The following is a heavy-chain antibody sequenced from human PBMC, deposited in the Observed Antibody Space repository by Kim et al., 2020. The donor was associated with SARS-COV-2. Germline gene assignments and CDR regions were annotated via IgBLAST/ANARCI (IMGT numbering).Heavy chain of an antibody. D-gene: IGHD5-12*01. J-gene: IGHJ4*02. Sequence: GGSLRLSCAASKFTFSSYWMGWVRQAPGKGLEWVANIKQDGSHKHYMDSVRGRFTISRDNTKNSLYLQMNSLRAEDTAIHYCARDSGSYYFDSWGQGTLVTVSS. CDR3: ARDSGSYYFDS. CDR1: KFTFSSYW. CDR2: IKQDGSHK. V-gene: IGHV3-7*05.